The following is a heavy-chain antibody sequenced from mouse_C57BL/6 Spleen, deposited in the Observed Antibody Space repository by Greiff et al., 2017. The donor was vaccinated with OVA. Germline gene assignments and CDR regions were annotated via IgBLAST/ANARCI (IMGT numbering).Heavy chain of an antibody. CDR3: ARSNYYGSSLAWFAY. D-gene: IGHD1-1*01. V-gene: IGHV1-69*01. CDR1: GYTFTSYW. CDR2: IDPSDSYT. J-gene: IGHJ3*01. Sequence: QVQLQQPGAELVMPGASVKLSCKASGYTFTSYWMHWVKQRPGQGLEWIGEIDPSDSYTNYTQKFKGKSTLTVDKSSSTAYMQLSSLTSEDAAVYYCARSNYYGSSLAWFAYWGQGTLVTVSA.